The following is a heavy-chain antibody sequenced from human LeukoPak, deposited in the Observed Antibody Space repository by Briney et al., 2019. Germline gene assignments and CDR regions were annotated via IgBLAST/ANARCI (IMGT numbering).Heavy chain of an antibody. CDR3: ARGRTDYYESSGSFPALGY. V-gene: IGHV1-8*02. CDR2: MNPNSGDR. Sequence: ASVKVSCKASGYTFTGYYMHWVRQATGQGLEWMGWMNPNSGDRGYAQKFQGRVTMTRNTSISTAYMELSSLRSEDTAVYYCARGRTDYYESSGSFPALGYWGQGTLVTVSS. CDR1: GYTFTGYY. J-gene: IGHJ4*02. D-gene: IGHD3-22*01.